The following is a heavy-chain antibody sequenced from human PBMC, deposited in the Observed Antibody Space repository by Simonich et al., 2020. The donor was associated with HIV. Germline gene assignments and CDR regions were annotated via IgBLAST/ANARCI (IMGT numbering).Heavy chain of an antibody. V-gene: IGHV4-31*03. J-gene: IGHJ4*02. D-gene: IGHD3-22*01. CDR3: ARVLYDSSGYYRYFDY. CDR2: IDHRGST. CDR1: GGSINSGGYY. Sequence: QVQVQESGPGLVKPSQTLSLTCTVSGGSINSGGYYWSWIRRHPGKGLEWIGYIDHRGSTYYNPSLKSRVSISVDTSKNQVSLKLSSVTAADTAVYYCARVLYDSSGYYRYFDYWGQGTLVTVSS.